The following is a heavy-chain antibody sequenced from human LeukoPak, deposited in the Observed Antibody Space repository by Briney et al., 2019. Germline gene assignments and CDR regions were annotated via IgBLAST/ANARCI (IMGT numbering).Heavy chain of an antibody. CDR3: ARVARAAAGPFDY. CDR1: GGSISSSSYY. J-gene: IGHJ4*02. CDR2: IYTSGST. Sequence: PSETLSLTCTVSGGSISSSSYYWGWIRQPPGKGLKWIGRIYTSGSTNYNPSLKSRVTISVDTSKNQFSLKLSSVTAADTAVYYCARVARAAAGPFDYWGQGTLVTVSS. D-gene: IGHD6-13*01. V-gene: IGHV4-39*07.